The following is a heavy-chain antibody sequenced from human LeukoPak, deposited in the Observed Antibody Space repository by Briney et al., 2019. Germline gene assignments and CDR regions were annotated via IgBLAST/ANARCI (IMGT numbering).Heavy chain of an antibody. D-gene: IGHD3-16*01. Sequence: SETLSLTCTVSGGSISNYYWSWIRQPPGKGLEWIGYIYYSGSTNYNPSLKSRVTISVDTSKNQFSLKLSSVTAADTAVYYCARYYEGWPFDYWGQGTLVTVSS. V-gene: IGHV4-59*08. CDR3: ARYYEGWPFDY. CDR2: IYYSGST. J-gene: IGHJ4*02. CDR1: GGSISNYY.